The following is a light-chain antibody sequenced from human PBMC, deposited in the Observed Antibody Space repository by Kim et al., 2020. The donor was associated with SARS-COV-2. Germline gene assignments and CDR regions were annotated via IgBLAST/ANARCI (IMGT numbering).Light chain of an antibody. V-gene: IGKV3-20*01. CDR1: QSVTSNY. CDR3: QQYASSPLT. CDR2: LAS. Sequence: YPGERATLSCRASQSVTSNYLAWYQQKPGQAPRLLIYLASNRATGIPDRFSGSGSGTDFTLTISGLEPEDFAVYYCQQYASSPLTYGGGSKVDIK. J-gene: IGKJ4*01.